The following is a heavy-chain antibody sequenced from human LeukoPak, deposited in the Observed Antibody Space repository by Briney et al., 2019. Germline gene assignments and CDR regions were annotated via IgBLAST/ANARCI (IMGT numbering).Heavy chain of an antibody. CDR3: VKDLDDYPPSDAFDL. CDR1: GFTFSDYP. J-gene: IGHJ3*01. CDR2: VSSNGGNT. Sequence: GGSLRLSCSASGFTFSDYPMHWVRQAPGKELESVSTVSSNGGNTHYADSVKGRFTISRGNSKNTLYLQMSSLRAEDTAVYYCVKDLDDYPPSDAFDLWGQGTMVTVSS. D-gene: IGHD5-24*01. V-gene: IGHV3-64D*06.